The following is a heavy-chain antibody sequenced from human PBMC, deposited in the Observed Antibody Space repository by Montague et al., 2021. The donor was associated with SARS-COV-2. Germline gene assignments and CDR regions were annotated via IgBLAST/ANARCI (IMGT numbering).Heavy chain of an antibody. Sequence: SETLSLTCTVSGDSISSTNYYWGWIRQPPGKGLEWIGSINYRGTTXYXXXXKXRVTMSVDTSKSLFSLEVNSVTAADTALCYCARHNDGYYHWYYFDYWGQGTLVTVSS. V-gene: IGHV4-39*01. D-gene: IGHD5-24*01. CDR1: GDSISSTNYY. J-gene: IGHJ4*02. CDR2: INYRGTT. CDR3: ARHNDGYYHWYYFDY.